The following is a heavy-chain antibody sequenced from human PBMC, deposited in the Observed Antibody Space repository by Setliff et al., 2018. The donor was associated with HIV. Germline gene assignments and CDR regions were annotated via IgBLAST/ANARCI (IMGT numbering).Heavy chain of an antibody. CDR3: ARVGYSSSWYWAGAFDI. V-gene: IGHV3-33*01. J-gene: IGHJ3*02. Sequence: GGSLRLSCAASGFSFSTYGMHWVRQAPGKGLEWVAVVRNDGRNKYYADFVRGRFTISRDDSKNTLYFQMNSLRAEDTAVYYCARVGYSSSWYWAGAFDIWGQGTMVTVSS. CDR1: GFSFSTYG. CDR2: VRNDGRNK. D-gene: IGHD6-13*01.